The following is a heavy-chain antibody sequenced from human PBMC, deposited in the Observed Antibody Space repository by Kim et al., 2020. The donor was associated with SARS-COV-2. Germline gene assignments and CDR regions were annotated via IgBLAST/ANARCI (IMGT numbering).Heavy chain of an antibody. CDR1: GFTFSSYA. CDR2: ISYDGSNK. J-gene: IGHJ4*02. D-gene: IGHD2-21*01. V-gene: IGHV3-30-3*01. CDR3: ARDESATYCGGDCYPRYYFDY. Sequence: GGSLRLSCAASGFTFSSYAMHWVRQAPGKGLEWVAVISYDGSNKYYADSVKGRFTISRDNSKNTLYLQMNSLRAEDTAVYYCARDESATYCGGDCYPRYYFDYWGQGTLVTVSS.